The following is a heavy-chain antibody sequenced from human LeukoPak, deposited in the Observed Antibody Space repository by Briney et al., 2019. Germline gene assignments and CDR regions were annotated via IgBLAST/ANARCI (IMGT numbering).Heavy chain of an antibody. Sequence: ASVKVSCKASGYTFTNYAMNWVRQAPGQGLEWMGWINPNSGGTNYAQKFQGRVTMTRDTSISTAYMELSRLRSDDTAVYYCATLSDSSGWYLSPYYYYMDVWGKGTTVTVSS. CDR3: ATLSDSSGWYLSPYYYYMDV. V-gene: IGHV1-2*02. D-gene: IGHD6-19*01. J-gene: IGHJ6*03. CDR2: INPNSGGT. CDR1: GYTFTNYA.